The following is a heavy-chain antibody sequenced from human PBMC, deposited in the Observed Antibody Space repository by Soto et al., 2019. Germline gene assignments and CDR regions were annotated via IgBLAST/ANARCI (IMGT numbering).Heavy chain of an antibody. CDR1: GYTFTSYG. V-gene: IGHV1-18*04. Sequence: ASVKVSCKASGYTFTSYGISWVRQAPGQGLEWMGWISAYNGNTNYAQKLQGRVTMTTDTSTSTAYMELRSLRSDDTAVYYCARVIGRMATITRYYYYYYGMDVWGQGTMVTVSS. D-gene: IGHD5-12*01. J-gene: IGHJ6*02. CDR2: ISAYNGNT. CDR3: ARVIGRMATITRYYYYYYGMDV.